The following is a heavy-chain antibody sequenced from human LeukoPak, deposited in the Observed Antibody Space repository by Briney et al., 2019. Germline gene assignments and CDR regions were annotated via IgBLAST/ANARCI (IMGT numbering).Heavy chain of an antibody. V-gene: IGHV4-59*08. CDR3: ASFSDYGGNFFDY. Sequence: SETLSLTCTVSGGSIGSYYWSWIRQPPGKGLEWIGYIYHNGRTNYNPSLKSRVTISVDTSENQFSLKLSSVTAADTAVYYCASFSDYGGNFFDYWGQGTLVTVSS. J-gene: IGHJ4*02. CDR2: IYHNGRT. D-gene: IGHD4-23*01. CDR1: GGSIGSYY.